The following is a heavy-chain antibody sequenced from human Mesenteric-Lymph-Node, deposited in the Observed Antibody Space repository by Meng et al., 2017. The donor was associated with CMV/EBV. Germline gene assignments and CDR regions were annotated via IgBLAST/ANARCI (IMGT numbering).Heavy chain of an antibody. J-gene: IGHJ4*02. V-gene: IGHV5-10-1*01. D-gene: IGHD2-21*02. Sequence: SGYSFTAYWIAWVRQVPGKGLEWMGRIDPSDSYTNYSPSFRGHVTISVDKSISTAYLQWSSLKASDTAMYYCARLSDVDLNYYFDYWGQGILVTVSS. CDR3: ARLSDVDLNYYFDY. CDR1: GYSFTAYW. CDR2: IDPSDSYT.